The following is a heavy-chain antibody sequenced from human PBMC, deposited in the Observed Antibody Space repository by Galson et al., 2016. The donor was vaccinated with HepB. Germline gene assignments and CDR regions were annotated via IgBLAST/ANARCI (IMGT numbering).Heavy chain of an antibody. J-gene: IGHJ1*01. CDR3: AAGNAVVVD. CDR1: AFSFSSFA. CDR2: ISGGAVDT. V-gene: IGHV3-23*01. D-gene: IGHD2-15*01. Sequence: SLRLSCAASAFSFSSFAMTWVRQAPGKGLEWVSTISGGAVDTYYADSVKGRFTISRDNSKNTLYLQMNSLRAEDTAIYYCAAGNAVVVDWGQGTLVTVSS.